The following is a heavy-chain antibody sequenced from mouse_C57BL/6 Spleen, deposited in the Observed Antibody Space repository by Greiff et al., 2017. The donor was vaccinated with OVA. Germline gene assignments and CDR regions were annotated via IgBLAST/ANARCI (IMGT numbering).Heavy chain of an antibody. CDR3: ARNRGDYYYFDY. J-gene: IGHJ2*01. CDR1: GYTFTSYW. CDR2: IDPSDSYT. Sequence: QVQLQQSGAELVKPGASVKLSCTASGYTFTSYWMSWVKQRPGQGLEWIGAIDPSDSYTNYNQKFKGKATLTVDTSSSTAYMQLSSLTSEDSAVYYCARNRGDYYYFDYWGQGTTLTVSS. V-gene: IGHV1-50*01. D-gene: IGHD2-4*01.